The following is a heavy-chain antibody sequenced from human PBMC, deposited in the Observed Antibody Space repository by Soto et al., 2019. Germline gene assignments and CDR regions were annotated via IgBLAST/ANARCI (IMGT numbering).Heavy chain of an antibody. CDR1: GGTFSSYT. V-gene: IGHV1-69*04. CDR3: AREAGYSSSWYEY. Sequence: SVKVSFKASGGTFSSYTISWVRQAPGQGLEWMGRIIPILGIANYAQKFQGRVTITADKSTSTAYMELSSLRSEDTAVYYCAREAGYSSSWYEYWGQGTLVTVSS. CDR2: IIPILGIA. D-gene: IGHD6-13*01. J-gene: IGHJ4*02.